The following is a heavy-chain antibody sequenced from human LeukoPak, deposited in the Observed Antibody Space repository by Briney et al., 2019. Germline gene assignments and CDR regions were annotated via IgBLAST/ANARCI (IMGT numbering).Heavy chain of an antibody. J-gene: IGHJ5*02. D-gene: IGHD3-22*01. CDR2: INHSGST. V-gene: IGHV4-34*01. CDR1: GGSFSGYY. CDR3: AREVPPYYDSSGQT. Sequence: PSENLSLTCAVYGGSFSGYYWSWIRQPPGKGLEWIGEINHSGSTNYNPSLKSRVTISVDTSKNQFSLKLSSVTAADTAVYYCAREVPPYYDSSGQTWGQGTLVTVSS.